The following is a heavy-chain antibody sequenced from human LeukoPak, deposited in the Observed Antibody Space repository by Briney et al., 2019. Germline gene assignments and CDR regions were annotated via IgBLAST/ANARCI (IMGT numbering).Heavy chain of an antibody. V-gene: IGHV3-30-3*01. CDR2: ISYDGSNK. CDR1: GFTFSSYA. CDR3: ARALNPYSSSSVADY. Sequence: PGRSLRLSCAASGFTFSSYAMHWVRQAPGKGLEWVAVISYDGSNKYYADSVKGRFTISRDNSKNTLYLQMNSLRAEDTAVYYCARALNPYSSSSVADYWGQGTLVTVSS. D-gene: IGHD6-6*01. J-gene: IGHJ4*02.